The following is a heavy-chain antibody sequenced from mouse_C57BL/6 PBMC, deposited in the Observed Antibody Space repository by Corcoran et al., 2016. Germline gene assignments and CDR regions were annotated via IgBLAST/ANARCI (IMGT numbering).Heavy chain of an antibody. CDR3: ARNDGYYVWYFDV. J-gene: IGHJ1*03. V-gene: IGHV1-80*01. CDR1: GYAFSSYW. D-gene: IGHD2-3*01. CDR2: IYPGDGDT. Sequence: QVQLQQSGAELVKPGASVKISCKASGYAFSSYWMNWVKQRPGKGREWIGQIYPGDGDTNYNGKFKGKATLTADKSSSTAYMQLSSLTSEDSAVYFCARNDGYYVWYFDVWGTGTTVTVSS.